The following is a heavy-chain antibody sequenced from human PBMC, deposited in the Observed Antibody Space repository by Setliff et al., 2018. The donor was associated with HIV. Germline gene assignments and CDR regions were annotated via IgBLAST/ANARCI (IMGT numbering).Heavy chain of an antibody. CDR1: GGSISTGDYY. CDR2: IFYKGST. V-gene: IGHV4-31*03. J-gene: IGHJ6*03. Sequence: SETLSLTCTVSGGSISTGDYYWAWIRHYPGKGLEWIGYIFYKGSTFYNPSLKSRVSISVLWSTDQFFLRLNSVTAADTAVYYCVRTNYYYYYMDVWGKGTTVTVSS. CDR3: VRTNYYYYYMDV.